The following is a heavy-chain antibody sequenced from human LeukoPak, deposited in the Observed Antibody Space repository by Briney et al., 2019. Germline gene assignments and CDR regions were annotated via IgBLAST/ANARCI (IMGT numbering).Heavy chain of an antibody. V-gene: IGHV3-48*03. J-gene: IGHJ6*03. CDR2: ISSSGTTI. Sequence: GGSLRLSCAASGFTFSSYEMNWVRQAPGKGLEWVSYISSSGTTIYYAGSVKGRFTISRDNAKNSLYLQMNSLRAEDTAVYYCARDPQDYYYMDVWGKGTTVTVSS. CDR1: GFTFSSYE. CDR3: ARDPQDYYYMDV.